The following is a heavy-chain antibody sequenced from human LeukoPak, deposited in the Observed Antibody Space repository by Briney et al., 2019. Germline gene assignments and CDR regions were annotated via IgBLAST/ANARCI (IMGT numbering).Heavy chain of an antibody. CDR2: IYYSGST. CDR1: GGSISSSSYY. J-gene: IGHJ3*02. D-gene: IGHD2-2*02. CDR3: ARVVQYQLLYSAFDI. V-gene: IGHV4-39*07. Sequence: SETLSLTCTVSGGSISSSSYYWGWIRQPPGKGLEWIGSIYYSGSTYYNPSLKSRVTISVDTSKNQFSLKLSSVTAADTAVYYCARVVQYQLLYSAFDIWGQGTMVTVSS.